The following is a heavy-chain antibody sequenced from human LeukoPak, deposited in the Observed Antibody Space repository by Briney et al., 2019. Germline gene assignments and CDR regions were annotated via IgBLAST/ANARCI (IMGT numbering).Heavy chain of an antibody. CDR1: GFTFSSYA. CDR3: AKMPLSGTYWGLDD. D-gene: IGHD1-26*01. V-gene: IGHV3-23*01. J-gene: IGHJ4*02. CDR2: ISGSGGST. Sequence: PGGSLRLSCAASGFTFSSYAMSWVRQAPGKGLEWVSAISGSGGSTYYADSVKGRFTSSRDNSKNTLYLQMNSLRVEDTAVYYCAKMPLSGTYWGLDDWGQGTLVTVSS.